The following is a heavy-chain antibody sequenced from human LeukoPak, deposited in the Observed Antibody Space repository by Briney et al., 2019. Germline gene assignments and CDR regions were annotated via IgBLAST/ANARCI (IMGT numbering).Heavy chain of an antibody. D-gene: IGHD1-1*01. V-gene: IGHV3-7*03. Sequence: GGSLRLSCAASGFIFSSYNMSWVRQAPGKGLGWVASLNLDGSDKYYVDSVKGRFTISRDNAKNSLYPQMDSLRVEDTAVYYCAKGKRYPDYWGQGTLVTVSS. J-gene: IGHJ4*02. CDR3: AKGKRYPDY. CDR2: LNLDGSDK. CDR1: GFIFSSYN.